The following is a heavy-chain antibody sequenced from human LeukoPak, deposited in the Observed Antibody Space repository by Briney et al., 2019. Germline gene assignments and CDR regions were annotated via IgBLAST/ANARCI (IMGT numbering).Heavy chain of an antibody. CDR2: IYYSGST. J-gene: IGHJ4*02. CDR1: GGSISSYY. V-gene: IGHV4-59*08. Sequence: SETLSLTCTVSGGSISSYYWSWIRQPPGKGLEWIGYIYYSGSTNYNPSLKSRVTISVDTSKNQFSLKLSSVTAADTAVYYCARHPGSGDHFIGYFDYWGQGTLSPSPQ. D-gene: IGHD4-17*01. CDR3: ARHPGSGDHFIGYFDY.